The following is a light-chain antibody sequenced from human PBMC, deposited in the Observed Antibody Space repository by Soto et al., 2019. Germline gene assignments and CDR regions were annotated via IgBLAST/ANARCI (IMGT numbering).Light chain of an antibody. J-gene: IGLJ3*02. CDR2: SSN. V-gene: IGLV1-44*01. Sequence: QLVLTQPPSASGTPGQRVTIPCSGTHSNIGRNSVNWYLQLPGTAPRLLIFSSNQRPLGVPDRFSGSRSGTSASLAITGLRSEDDAYAYCAAWDDSLNGRVFRGGTKLTVL. CDR3: AAWDDSLNGRV. CDR1: HSNIGRNS.